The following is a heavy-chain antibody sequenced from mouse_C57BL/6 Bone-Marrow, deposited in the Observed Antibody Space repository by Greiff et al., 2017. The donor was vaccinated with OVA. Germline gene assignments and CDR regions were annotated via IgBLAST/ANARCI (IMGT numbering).Heavy chain of an antibody. D-gene: IGHD2-5*01. CDR2: IDPETGGT. J-gene: IGHJ4*01. V-gene: IGHV1-15*01. CDR3: TRGYSNYYSMYY. CDR1: GYTFTDYD. Sequence: VKLQQSGAELVRPGASVTLSCKASGYTFTDYDMNWVKQTHVHGLEWIGAIDPETGGTAYNQKFKGKAILTADKSSSTAYMELRSLTSEDSAFYYCTRGYSNYYSMYYWGQGTSVTVSS.